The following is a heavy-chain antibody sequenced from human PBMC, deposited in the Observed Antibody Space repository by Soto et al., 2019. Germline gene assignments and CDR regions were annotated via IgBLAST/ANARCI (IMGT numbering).Heavy chain of an antibody. CDR3: ARGKSYNWFDP. V-gene: IGHV4-34*01. CDR2: INHSGST. CDR1: GGSFSGYY. Sequence: PSETLSLTCAVYGGSFSGYYWSWVRQPPGKGLEWIGEINHSGSTNYNPSLKSRVTISVDTSKNQFSLKLSSVTAADTAVYYCARGKSYNWFDPWGQGKLVPVSS. J-gene: IGHJ5*02.